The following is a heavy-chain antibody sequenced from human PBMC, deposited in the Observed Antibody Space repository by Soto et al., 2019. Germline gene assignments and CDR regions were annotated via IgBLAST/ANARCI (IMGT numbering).Heavy chain of an antibody. Sequence: SVKVSCKASGRTFSIYAISWVRQAPGQGLEWMGGIIPIFGTANYAQKFQGRVTITADESTSTAYMELSSLRSEDTAVYYCARVSRGYSYGTIDYWGQGTLVTVSS. D-gene: IGHD5-18*01. CDR2: IIPIFGTA. V-gene: IGHV1-69*13. CDR3: ARVSRGYSYGTIDY. J-gene: IGHJ4*02. CDR1: GRTFSIYA.